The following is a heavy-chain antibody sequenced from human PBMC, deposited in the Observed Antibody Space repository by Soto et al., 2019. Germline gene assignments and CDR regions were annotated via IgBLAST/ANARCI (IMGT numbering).Heavy chain of an antibody. V-gene: IGHV4-4*02. D-gene: IGHD2-21*01. Sequence: SETLSLTCGVSGGSVISSSWWIWLRQSPGKGLEWIGEIYHAGSPNYNPSFQSRVIISLDKSKNNFSLRLTSVTAADAAIYYCARGSSFRGDFDIWGQGTTVT. CDR3: ARGSSFRGDFDI. CDR1: GGSVISSSW. J-gene: IGHJ3*02. CDR2: IYHAGSP.